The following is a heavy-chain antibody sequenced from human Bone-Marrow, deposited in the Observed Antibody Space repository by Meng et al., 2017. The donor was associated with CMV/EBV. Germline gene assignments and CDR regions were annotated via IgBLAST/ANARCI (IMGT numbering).Heavy chain of an antibody. V-gene: IGHV3-49*04. CDR3: AKGPHLVGATDPFDY. D-gene: IGHD1-26*01. CDR2: IRSKAYGGTT. J-gene: IGHJ4*02. Sequence: GESLKISCTASGFTFGDYAMSWVRQAPGKGLEWVGFIRSKAYGGTTEYAASVKGRFTISRDDSKSIAYLQMNSLRAEDTAVYYCAKGPHLVGATDPFDYWGQGTRVTVYS. CDR1: GFTFGDYA.